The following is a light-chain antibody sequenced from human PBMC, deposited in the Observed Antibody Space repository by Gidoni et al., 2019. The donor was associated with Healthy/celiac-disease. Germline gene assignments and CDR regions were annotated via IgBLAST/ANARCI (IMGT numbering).Light chain of an antibody. CDR1: SSDVGGYNY. Sequence: QSALTQPASVCGSPGQSITISCTGTSSDVGGYNYVSWYQQHPGKAPKLIIYDVSNRPSGVSNRFSGSKSGNTASLTISGLQAEDEADYYCSSYTSSSTLGVFGGGTKLTVL. CDR2: DVS. J-gene: IGLJ2*01. V-gene: IGLV2-14*03. CDR3: SSYTSSSTLGV.